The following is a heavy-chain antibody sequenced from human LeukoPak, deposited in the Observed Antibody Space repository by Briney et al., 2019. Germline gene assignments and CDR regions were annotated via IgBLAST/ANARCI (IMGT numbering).Heavy chain of an antibody. CDR1: GGSLSGYY. V-gene: IGHV4-34*01. CDR2: INHSGST. CDR3: ARGGIAVAVPNDY. D-gene: IGHD6-19*01. Sequence: SETLSLTCAVYGGSLSGYYWSWIRQPPGKGLEWIGEINHSGSTNYNPSLKSRVTISVDTSKNQFSLKLSSVTAADTAVYYCARGGIAVAVPNDYWGQGTLVTVSS. J-gene: IGHJ4*02.